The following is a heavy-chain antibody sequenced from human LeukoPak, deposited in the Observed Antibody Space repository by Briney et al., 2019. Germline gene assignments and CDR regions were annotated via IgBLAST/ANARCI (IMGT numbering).Heavy chain of an antibody. D-gene: IGHD7-27*01. J-gene: IGHJ3*02. Sequence: SETLSLTCTVSGGPISSYYWSWIRQPPGKGLEWIGYIYYSGSTNYNPSLKSRVTISVDTSKNQFSLKLSSVTAADTAVYYCARAELGSDDAFDIWGQGTMVTVSS. V-gene: IGHV4-59*08. CDR2: IYYSGST. CDR3: ARAELGSDDAFDI. CDR1: GGPISSYY.